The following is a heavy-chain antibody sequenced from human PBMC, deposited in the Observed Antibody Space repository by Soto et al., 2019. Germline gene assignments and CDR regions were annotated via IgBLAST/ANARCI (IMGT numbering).Heavy chain of an antibody. CDR2: INWNGGST. Sequence: GGSLRLSCGFIFSSYAMSWVRQAPGKGLEWVSGINWNGGSTGYADSVKGRFTISRDNAKNSLYLQMNSLRAEDTALYYCAREGVDIVATMGGISDYYYYFGMDVWGQGTTVTVSS. V-gene: IGHV3-20*04. D-gene: IGHD5-12*01. CDR3: AREGVDIVATMGGISDYYYYFGMDV. J-gene: IGHJ6*02. CDR1: FIFSSYA.